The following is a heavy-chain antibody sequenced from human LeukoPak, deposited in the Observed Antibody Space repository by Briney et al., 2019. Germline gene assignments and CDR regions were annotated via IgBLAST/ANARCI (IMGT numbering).Heavy chain of an antibody. Sequence: GGSLRLSCAVSGFTFSSYAMSWVRQAPGKGLEWVSAISGSGGSTYYADSVKGRFTISRDNSKNTLYLQMNSLRAEDTAVYYCAKEYCSSTSCYELRYFDWLQYFQHWGQGTLVTVSS. CDR2: ISGSGGST. CDR1: GFTFSSYA. CDR3: AKEYCSSTSCYELRYFDWLQYFQH. J-gene: IGHJ1*01. V-gene: IGHV3-23*01. D-gene: IGHD2-2*01.